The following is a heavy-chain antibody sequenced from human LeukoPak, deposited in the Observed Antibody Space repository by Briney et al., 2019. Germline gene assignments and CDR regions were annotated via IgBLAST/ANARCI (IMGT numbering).Heavy chain of an antibody. Sequence: SETLSLTCTVSGGSISSYYWSWIRQPPGKGLEWIGYIYYSGSTNYNPSLKSRVTISVDTSKNQFSLKLSSVTPEDSAVYYCAREAAGMTKWGQGTLVTVSS. CDR1: GGSISSYY. J-gene: IGHJ4*02. CDR2: IYYSGST. V-gene: IGHV4-59*12. D-gene: IGHD6-13*01. CDR3: AREAAGMTK.